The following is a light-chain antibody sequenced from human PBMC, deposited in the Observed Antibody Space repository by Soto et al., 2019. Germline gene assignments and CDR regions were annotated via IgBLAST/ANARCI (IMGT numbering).Light chain of an antibody. J-gene: IGLJ2*01. Sequence: QPVLTQPPSASGTPGQRVTFSCSGSSSNIGSNLVNWYLQLPGTAPKLLIHRNNQRPSGVPDRFSGSKSGTSASLAISGLQSEDEAIYYCAAWDDSLNGVVFGGGTQLTVL. CDR1: SSNIGSNL. V-gene: IGLV1-44*01. CDR3: AAWDDSLNGVV. CDR2: RNN.